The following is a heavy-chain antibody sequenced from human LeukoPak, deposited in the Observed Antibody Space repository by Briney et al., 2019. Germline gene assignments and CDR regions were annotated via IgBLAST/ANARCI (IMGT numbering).Heavy chain of an antibody. V-gene: IGHV1-18*01. CDR3: ARTYSGHGLGGDWFDP. CDR2: ISAYHGNT. D-gene: IGHD5-12*01. Sequence: ASVKVSCKASGYTFTSYGISWVRQAPGQGLEWIGWISAYHGNTNCAKKLQGRVTMTTATSTSTAYMELRSLRCDDTAVYYCARTYSGHGLGGDWFDPWGQGTLVTVSS. CDR1: GYTFTSYG. J-gene: IGHJ5*02.